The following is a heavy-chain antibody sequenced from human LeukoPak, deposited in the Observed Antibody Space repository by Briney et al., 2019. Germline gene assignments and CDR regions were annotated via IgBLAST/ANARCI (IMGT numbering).Heavy chain of an antibody. J-gene: IGHJ4*02. CDR2: INHSGST. CDR1: GGSFSGYY. CDR3: ARGRYGDRYFDY. Sequence: SETLSLTCAVYGGSFSGYYWSWIRQPPGKGLEWIGEINHSGSTNYNPSLKSRVTISVDTSKNQFSLKLSSVTAANTAVYYCARGRYGDRYFDYWGQGTLVTVSS. V-gene: IGHV4-34*01. D-gene: IGHD4-17*01.